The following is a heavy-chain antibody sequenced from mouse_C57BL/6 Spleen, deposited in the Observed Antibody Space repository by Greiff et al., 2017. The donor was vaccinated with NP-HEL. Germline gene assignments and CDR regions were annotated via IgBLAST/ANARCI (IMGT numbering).Heavy chain of an antibody. Sequence: QVQLKESGAELVRPGTSVKVSCKASGYAFTNYLIEWVKQRPGQGLEWIGVINPGSGGTNYNEKFKGKATLTADKSSSTAYMQLSSLTSEDSAVYFCARSRGTYYSFAYWGQGTLVTVSA. CDR3: ARSRGTYYSFAY. V-gene: IGHV1-54*01. CDR1: GYAFTNYL. CDR2: INPGSGGT. D-gene: IGHD2-12*01. J-gene: IGHJ3*01.